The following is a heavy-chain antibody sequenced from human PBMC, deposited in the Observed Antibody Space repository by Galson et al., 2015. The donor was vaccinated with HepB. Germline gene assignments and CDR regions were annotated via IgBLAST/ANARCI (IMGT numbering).Heavy chain of an antibody. D-gene: IGHD6-19*01. CDR2: IYPGDSDT. J-gene: IGHJ2*01. V-gene: IGHV5-51*03. CDR1: GYSFTSYW. CDR3: ARIYSSGWFVNWYFDL. Sequence: QSGAEVKKPGESLKISCKGSGYSFTSYWIGWVRQMPGKGLEWLGIIYPGDSDTRYSPSFQGQVTISADKSISTAYLQWSSLKASDTAMYYCARIYSSGWFVNWYFDLWGRGTLVTVSS.